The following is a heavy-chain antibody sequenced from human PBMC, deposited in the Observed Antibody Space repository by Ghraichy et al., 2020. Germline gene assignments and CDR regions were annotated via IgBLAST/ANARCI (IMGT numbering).Heavy chain of an antibody. CDR2: ISYDGSNK. V-gene: IGHV3-30-3*01. CDR1: GFTFSSYA. Sequence: GGSLRLSCAASGFTFSSYAMHWVRQAPGKGLEWVAVISYDGSNKYYADSVKGRFTISRDNSKNTLYLQMNSLRAEDTAVYYCARGQDYDFWSGPRDWGQGTLVTVSS. D-gene: IGHD3-3*01. CDR3: ARGQDYDFWSGPRD. J-gene: IGHJ4*02.